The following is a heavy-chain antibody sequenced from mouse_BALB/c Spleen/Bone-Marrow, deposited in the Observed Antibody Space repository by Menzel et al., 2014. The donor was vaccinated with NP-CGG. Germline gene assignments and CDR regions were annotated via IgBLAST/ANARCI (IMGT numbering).Heavy chain of an antibody. V-gene: IGHV5-12-1*01. D-gene: IGHD1-1*01. CDR2: ISSGGGST. CDR3: TRLSTVVAPYARVY. Sequence: EVNVVESGGGLVKPGGSLKLSCAASGFAFSSYDMSWVRQTPEKRLEWVAYISSGGGSTYYPDTVKGRFTISRDTAKNTLYLQMSSLKSEDTAMYYCTRLSTVVAPYARVYWVQGTSGTGSS. J-gene: IGHJ4*01. CDR1: GFAFSSYD.